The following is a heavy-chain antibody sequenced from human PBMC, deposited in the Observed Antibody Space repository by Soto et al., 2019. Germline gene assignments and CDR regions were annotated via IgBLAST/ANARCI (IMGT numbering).Heavy chain of an antibody. CDR3: TRYSYAASEY. J-gene: IGHJ4*02. CDR1: GFTVSNAW. V-gene: IGHV3-15*01. CDR2: IKSKTDGGTT. D-gene: IGHD5-18*01. Sequence: EVQLVESGGGLVQPGAPLRLSCAASGFTVSNAWMSWVRQAPGKGLEWVGRIKSKTDGGTTKYDAPVKGRFTISTDDSKITLYLQMNSLETEGTAVYYCTRYSYAASEYWGQGTLVTVSS.